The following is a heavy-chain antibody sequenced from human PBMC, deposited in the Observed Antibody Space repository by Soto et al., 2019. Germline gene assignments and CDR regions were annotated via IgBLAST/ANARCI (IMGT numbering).Heavy chain of an antibody. J-gene: IGHJ4*02. D-gene: IGHD6-13*01. CDR1: GFTFSNYW. Sequence: HPGGSLRLSCAASGFTFSNYWMHWVRRVPGKGLVWVSRISSDGSDTRYADSVKGRFTISRDNAENTLYLQMNSLRAEDTAVYYCARDWTAAGPSSFDYWGQGTLVTVSS. CDR2: ISSDGSDT. V-gene: IGHV3-74*01. CDR3: ARDWTAAGPSSFDY.